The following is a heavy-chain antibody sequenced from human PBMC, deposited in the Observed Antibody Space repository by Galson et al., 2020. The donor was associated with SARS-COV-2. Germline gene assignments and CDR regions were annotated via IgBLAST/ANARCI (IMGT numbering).Heavy chain of an antibody. V-gene: IGHV3-30*04. Sequence: YCADSGLTSSRYALHWVRKAPGKGLERVAVISYDGRKQYYADSVKGRFSISRDSTKNTLSQQTNSLTAEDTAAYYCARDGYGWGNDRGDAVVDYWGQGTLVTVSS. CDR1: GLTSSRYA. CDR2: ISYDGRKQ. CDR3: ARDGYGWGNDRGDAVVDY. D-gene: IGHD5-12*01. J-gene: IGHJ4*02.